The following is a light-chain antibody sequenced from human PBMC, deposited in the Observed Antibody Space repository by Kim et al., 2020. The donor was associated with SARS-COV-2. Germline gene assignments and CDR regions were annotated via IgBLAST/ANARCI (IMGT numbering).Light chain of an antibody. CDR2: DAS. Sequence: SPGERATLSCRASQSISSYLAWYQQKPAQAPRLLIYDASNRATGIPARFSGSGSGTDFTLTISSLEPEDFAVYYCQQRSTWPPWTFGQGTKVDIK. J-gene: IGKJ1*01. V-gene: IGKV3-11*01. CDR1: QSISSY. CDR3: QQRSTWPPWT.